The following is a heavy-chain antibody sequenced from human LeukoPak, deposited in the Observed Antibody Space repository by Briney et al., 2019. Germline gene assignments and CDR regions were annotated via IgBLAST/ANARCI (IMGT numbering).Heavy chain of an antibody. CDR1: GFTVGSNY. Sequence: GGFLRLSCAASGFTVGSNYMSWVRQAPGKGLDWVSVIYSGGSTYYADSVKGRFTISRDNSKNTLYLQMNSLRAEDTAVYYCARGHDYDSSVAYWGQGTLVTVSS. CDR3: ARGHDYDSSVAY. J-gene: IGHJ4*02. V-gene: IGHV3-66*01. CDR2: IYSGGST. D-gene: IGHD3-22*01.